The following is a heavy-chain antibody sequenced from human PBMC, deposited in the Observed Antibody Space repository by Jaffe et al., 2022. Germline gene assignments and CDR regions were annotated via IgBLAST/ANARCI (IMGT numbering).Heavy chain of an antibody. Sequence: QVQLQESGPGLVKPSETLSLTCAVSGYSISSGYYWGWIRQPPGKGLEWIGSIYHSGSTYYNPSLKSRVTISVDTSKNQFSLKLSSVTAADTAVYYCARVDDYYGSGRKTYYFDYWGQGTLVTVSS. D-gene: IGHD3-10*01. CDR1: GYSISSGYY. V-gene: IGHV4-38-2*01. CDR3: ARVDDYYGSGRKTYYFDY. CDR2: IYHSGST. J-gene: IGHJ4*02.